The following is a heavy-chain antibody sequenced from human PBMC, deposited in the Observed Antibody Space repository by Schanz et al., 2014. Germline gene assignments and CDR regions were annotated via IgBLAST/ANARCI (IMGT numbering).Heavy chain of an antibody. CDR2: IWYDGSNK. Sequence: QVQLVESGGGVVQLGRSLRLSCVASGFTFSSYGMHWVRQAPGKGLEWVAFIWYDGSNKYYADSVKGRFTISRDNSDISLYPQMNCLSADDTAVYCCATGMGYCSCGTCYVYYYYALDVWGQGTLVTVSS. J-gene: IGHJ6*02. CDR3: ATGMGYCSCGTCYVYYYYALDV. V-gene: IGHV3-33*01. CDR1: GFTFSSYG. D-gene: IGHD2-15*01.